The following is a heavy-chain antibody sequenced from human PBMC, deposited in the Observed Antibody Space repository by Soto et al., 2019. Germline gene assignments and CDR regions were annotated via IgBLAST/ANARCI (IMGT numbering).Heavy chain of an antibody. CDR2: IYYSGST. D-gene: IGHD6-19*01. V-gene: IGHV4-59*08. CDR1: GGSISSYY. J-gene: IGHJ3*02. Sequence: SETLSLTCTVSGGSISSYYWSWIRQSPGKGLEWIGYIYYSGSTNYNPSLKSRVTISVDTSKNQFSLKLSSVTAADTAVYYCARPSSGWEAFDIWGQGTMVTVSS. CDR3: ARPSSGWEAFDI.